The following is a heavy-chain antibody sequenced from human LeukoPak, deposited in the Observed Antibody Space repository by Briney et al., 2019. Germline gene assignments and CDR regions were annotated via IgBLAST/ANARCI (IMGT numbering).Heavy chain of an antibody. CDR3: ASKCY. V-gene: IGHV3-30-3*01. J-gene: IGHJ4*02. CDR1: GFTFSSYA. CDR2: ISYDGSNK. Sequence: GGSLRLSCAASGFTFSSYAMHWVRQAPGKGLEWVAVISYDGSNKYYADSVKGRFTISRGNSKNTLYLQMNSLRAEDTAVYYCASKCYWGQGTLVTVSS.